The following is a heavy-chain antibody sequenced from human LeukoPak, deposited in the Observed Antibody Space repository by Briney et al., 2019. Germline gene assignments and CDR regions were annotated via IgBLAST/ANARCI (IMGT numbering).Heavy chain of an antibody. Sequence: SETLSLTCTVSVASISNYYSSWIRQPPGKTLEWIGRIYISVSTNYNTSLKSRITMSVDTSNNPLSLKLRSVTAADTAVYYCARIHRRADSSGYYYEDWYFDLWGRGTLVTVSS. V-gene: IGHV4-4*07. D-gene: IGHD3-22*01. CDR2: IYISVST. CDR1: VASISNYY. J-gene: IGHJ2*01. CDR3: ARIHRRADSSGYYYEDWYFDL.